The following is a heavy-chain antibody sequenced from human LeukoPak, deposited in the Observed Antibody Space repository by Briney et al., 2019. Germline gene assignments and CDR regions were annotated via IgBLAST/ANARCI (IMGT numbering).Heavy chain of an antibody. CDR2: IRYDGSNK. CDR1: GFTFSSYG. J-gene: IGHJ4*02. V-gene: IGHV3-30*02. CDR3: AKGVRIAAPTQPDY. D-gene: IGHD6-6*01. Sequence: TGGSLRLSCAASGFTFSSYGMHWVRQAPGKGLEWVAFIRYDGSNKYYADSVKGRFTISRDNSKNTLYLQMNSLRAEDTAVYYCAKGVRIAAPTQPDYWGQGTLVTVSS.